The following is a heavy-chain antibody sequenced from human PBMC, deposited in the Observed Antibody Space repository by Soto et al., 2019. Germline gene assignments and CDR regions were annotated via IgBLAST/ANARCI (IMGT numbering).Heavy chain of an antibody. J-gene: IGHJ4*02. V-gene: IGHV1-18*01. CDR2: ISVYNEDK. CDR1: GYTFSNYY. CDR3: ARALDYGDEREIDF. Sequence: QVQLVQSGAEVKKPGASVKVSCQTSGYTFSNYYINWVRQAPGQGLEWMVCISVYNEDKNYAQKFQGRVTMTTDTSTNTAYMDLRNLRSDDTAVYYCARALDYGDEREIDFSGQGTLVTVSS. D-gene: IGHD4-17*01.